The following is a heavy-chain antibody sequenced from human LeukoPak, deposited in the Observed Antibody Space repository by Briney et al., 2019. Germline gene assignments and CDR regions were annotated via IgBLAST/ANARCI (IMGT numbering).Heavy chain of an antibody. V-gene: IGHV4-4*07. CDR1: GGSISSYY. CDR3: ARQEETTVTNGRAFDI. CDR2: IYSSGNT. Sequence: SETLSLTCTVSGGSISSYYWSWIRQPAGKGLEWIGRIYSSGNTNYNPSLKSRVTMSVDTSKNQSSLKLSSVTAADTAVYYCARQEETTVTNGRAFDIWGQGTMVTVSS. J-gene: IGHJ3*02. D-gene: IGHD4-17*01.